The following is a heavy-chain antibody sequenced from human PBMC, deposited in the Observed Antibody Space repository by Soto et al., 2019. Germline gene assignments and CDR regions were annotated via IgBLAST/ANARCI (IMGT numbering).Heavy chain of an antibody. D-gene: IGHD3-22*01. CDR2: IYYSGST. J-gene: IGHJ5*02. CDR1: GGSISSGDYY. CDR3: ARDYYDSSGYPYWFDP. Sequence: LSLTCTVSGGSISSGDYYWSWIRQPPGKGLEWIGYIYYSGSTYYNPSLKSRVTISVDTSKNQFSLKLSSVTAADTAVYYCARDYYDSSGYPYWFDPWGQGTLVTVSS. V-gene: IGHV4-30-4*01.